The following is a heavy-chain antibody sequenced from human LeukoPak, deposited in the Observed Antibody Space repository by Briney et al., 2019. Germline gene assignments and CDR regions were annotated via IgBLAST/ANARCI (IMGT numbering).Heavy chain of an antibody. Sequence: GGSLKLPYAASGFTFNSYSTYWVRQPPGKGLEWVSSISGGSTYIKYADSVKGRFTISRDNATNSLYLQMNSLRAEDTAVYYCSRDMIFDYGDSGYSFDYWGQGTLVTVSS. CDR2: ISGGSTYI. D-gene: IGHD4-17*01. CDR3: SRDMIFDYGDSGYSFDY. CDR1: GFTFNSYS. V-gene: IGHV3-21*01. J-gene: IGHJ4*02.